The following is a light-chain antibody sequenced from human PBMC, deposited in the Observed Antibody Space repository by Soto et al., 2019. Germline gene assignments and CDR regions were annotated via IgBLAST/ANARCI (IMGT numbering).Light chain of an antibody. CDR2: DAS. V-gene: IGKV3-11*01. CDR3: QPRSNWPPEVT. J-gene: IGKJ4*01. Sequence: EIVLTQSPATLSLSPGERATLSCRASQSVSSYLAWYQQKPGQAPRLLIYDASNRATGIPARFSGSGSGTDFTLPISSLEPDDFAVYSCQPRSNWPPEVTFGGGTKVEIK. CDR1: QSVSSY.